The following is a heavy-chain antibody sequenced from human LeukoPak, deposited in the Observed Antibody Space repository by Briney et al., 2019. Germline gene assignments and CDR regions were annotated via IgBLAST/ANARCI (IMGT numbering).Heavy chain of an antibody. V-gene: IGHV3-74*01. J-gene: IGHJ3*02. CDR3: ARVDTAMGHAFDI. CDR2: INIDGSST. CDR1: GFTFSNFW. D-gene: IGHD5-18*01. Sequence: GGSLRLSCAASGFTFSNFWMHWVRQAPGKGLVWVSRINIDGSSTPYADSVKGRFTISRDNSKNTLYLQMNSLRAEDTAVYYCARVDTAMGHAFDIWGQGTMVTVSS.